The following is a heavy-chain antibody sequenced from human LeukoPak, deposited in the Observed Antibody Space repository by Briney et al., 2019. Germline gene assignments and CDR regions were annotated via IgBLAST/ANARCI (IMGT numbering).Heavy chain of an antibody. V-gene: IGHV1-2*02. CDR2: INPNSGGT. D-gene: IGHD6-19*01. J-gene: IGHJ5*02. Sequence: ASVSLSCKASGYTFTGYYMHWVRQAPAQGLEWMGWINPNSGGTTYAQKFQGRVTMTRDTSISTAYMELSRLRSDDTAVYYCARGRNIAVAGTRWFDPWGQGTLVTVST. CDR3: ARGRNIAVAGTRWFDP. CDR1: GYTFTGYY.